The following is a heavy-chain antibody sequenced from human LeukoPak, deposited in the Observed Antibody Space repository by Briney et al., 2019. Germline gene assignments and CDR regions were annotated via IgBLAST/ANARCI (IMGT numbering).Heavy chain of an antibody. CDR1: GFTFSSYS. CDR2: ISSSSSYI. V-gene: IGHV3-21*01. Sequence: GGSLRLSCAASGFTFSSYSMNWVRQAPGKGLEWVSSISSSSSYIYYADSVKGRFTISRDNAKNSLYLQMNSLRAEDTAVYYCARSSGGYDYVWGSYRPTPYYFDCWGQGTLVTVSS. CDR3: ARSSGGYDYVWGSYRPTPYYFDC. J-gene: IGHJ4*02. D-gene: IGHD3-16*02.